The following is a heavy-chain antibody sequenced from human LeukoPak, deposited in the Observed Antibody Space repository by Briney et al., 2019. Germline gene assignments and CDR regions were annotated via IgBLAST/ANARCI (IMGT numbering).Heavy chain of an antibody. Sequence: SETLSLTCTVSGCTISSYYWSWIRQPPGKGLEWIGYIHHSGSTNYKPSLKSRVTISVDTSKNQFSLKLTSVTAADTAVYYCARDAVSGTPAFDVWGQGTMVTVSS. D-gene: IGHD1-14*01. J-gene: IGHJ3*01. V-gene: IGHV4-59*01. CDR2: IHHSGST. CDR3: ARDAVSGTPAFDV. CDR1: GCTISSYY.